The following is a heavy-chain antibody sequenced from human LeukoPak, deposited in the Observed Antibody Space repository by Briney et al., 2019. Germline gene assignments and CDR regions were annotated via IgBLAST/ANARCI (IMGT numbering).Heavy chain of an antibody. J-gene: IGHJ5*02. Sequence: PGGSLRLSCAASGFTFTNYDMSWVRQAPGKGLEWVSSISDSGGSTYYADSVKGRFTISRDNSKNTLYLQMTNLRAADTAVYYCAKDLSRLVAADWFDPWDQGSLVTVSS. CDR1: GFTFTNYD. CDR3: AKDLSRLVAADWFDP. V-gene: IGHV3-23*01. D-gene: IGHD5-12*01. CDR2: ISDSGGST.